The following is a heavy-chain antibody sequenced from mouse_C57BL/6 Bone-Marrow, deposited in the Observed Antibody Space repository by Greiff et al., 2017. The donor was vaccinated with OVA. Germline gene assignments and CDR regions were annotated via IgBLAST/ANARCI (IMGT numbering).Heavy chain of an antibody. Sequence: QVQLQQPGAELVKPGASVKLSCKASGYTFTSYWMHWVKQRPGQGLEWIGMIHPNSGSTNYNEKFKSKATLTVDKSSSTAYMQLSSLTSEDSAVYYCARGEANWDDWFAYWGQGTLVTVSA. V-gene: IGHV1-64*01. CDR1: GYTFTSYW. CDR2: IHPNSGST. D-gene: IGHD4-1*01. CDR3: ARGEANWDDWFAY. J-gene: IGHJ3*01.